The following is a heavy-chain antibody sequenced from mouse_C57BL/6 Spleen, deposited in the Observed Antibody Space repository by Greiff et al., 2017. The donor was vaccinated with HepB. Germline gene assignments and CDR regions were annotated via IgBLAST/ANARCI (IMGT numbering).Heavy chain of an antibody. Sequence: QVQLQQPGAELVRPGSSVKLSCKASGYTFTSYWMHWVKQRPIQGLEWIGNIDPSDSETHYNQKFKDKATLTVDKSSSTAYMQLSSLTSEDSAVYYCARDYGNYWYFDVWGRGTTVTVSS. CDR2: IDPSDSET. D-gene: IGHD2-1*01. CDR1: GYTFTSYW. J-gene: IGHJ1*03. V-gene: IGHV1-52*01. CDR3: ARDYGNYWYFDV.